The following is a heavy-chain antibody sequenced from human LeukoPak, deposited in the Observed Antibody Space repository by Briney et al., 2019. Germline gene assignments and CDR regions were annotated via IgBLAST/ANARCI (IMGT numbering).Heavy chain of an antibody. CDR1: GFTFSSYW. V-gene: IGHV3-7*03. Sequence: GGSLRLSCAASGFTFSSYWMSWVRQAPGKGLEWVANIKQDGSEKYYVDPVKGRFTISRDNAKNSLYLQMNSLRAEDTAVYYCARDYDVDTAIRHDYWGQGTLVTVSS. CDR2: IKQDGSEK. D-gene: IGHD5-18*01. CDR3: ARDYDVDTAIRHDY. J-gene: IGHJ4*02.